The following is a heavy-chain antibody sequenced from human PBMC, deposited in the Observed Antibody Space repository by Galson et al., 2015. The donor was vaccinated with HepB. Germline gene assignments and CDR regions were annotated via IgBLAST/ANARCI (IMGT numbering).Heavy chain of an antibody. Sequence: SLRLSCAASGFTFSSYSMNWVRQAPGKGLEWVSSISSSSSYIYYADSVMGRFTISRDNAKNSLYLQMNSLRAEDTAVYYCARGGQLELRGYSYGYDAFDIWGQGTMVTVSS. J-gene: IGHJ3*02. CDR3: ARGGQLELRGYSYGYDAFDI. CDR2: ISSSSSYI. CDR1: GFTFSSYS. V-gene: IGHV3-21*01. D-gene: IGHD5-18*01.